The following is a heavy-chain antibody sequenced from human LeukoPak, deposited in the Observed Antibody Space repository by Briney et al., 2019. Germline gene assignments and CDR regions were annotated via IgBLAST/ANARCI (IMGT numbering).Heavy chain of an antibody. CDR1: GFTFSNYA. CDR2: ISNSGDAT. CDR3: VRDGGRYSYASD. V-gene: IGHV3-23*01. Sequence: PGGSLRLSCAASGFTFSNYAMSWVRQAPGKGLEWVSTISNSGDATYYADSVKGRFTISRDNSKNTLYLQMNSLRAEDTAVYYCVRDGGRYSYASDWGQGTMVIVSS. J-gene: IGHJ3*01. D-gene: IGHD5-18*01.